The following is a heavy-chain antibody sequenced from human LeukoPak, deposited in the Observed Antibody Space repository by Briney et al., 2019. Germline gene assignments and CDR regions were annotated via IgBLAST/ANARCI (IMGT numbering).Heavy chain of an antibody. CDR3: ARAARFYSSGSQPTYYFDY. CDR1: GGSISSGSYY. J-gene: IGHJ4*02. D-gene: IGHD6-19*01. Sequence: SQTLSLTCTVSGGSISSGSYYWSWIRQPAGKGLEWIGRIYTSGSTNYNPSLKSRVTISVDTSKNQFSLKLSSVTAADTAVYYCARAARFYSSGSQPTYYFDYWGQGTLVTVSS. V-gene: IGHV4-61*02. CDR2: IYTSGST.